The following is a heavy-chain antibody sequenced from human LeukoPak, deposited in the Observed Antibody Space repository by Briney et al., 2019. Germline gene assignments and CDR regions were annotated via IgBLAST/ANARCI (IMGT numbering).Heavy chain of an antibody. D-gene: IGHD2-2*01. Sequence: PSETLSLTCAVYGGSFSGYYWSWIRQPPGKGLEWIGEINHSGSTNYNPSLKSRVTISVGTSKNQFSLKLSSVTAADTAVYYCARGRYCSSTSCYSFQYYYYGMDVWGQGTTVTVSS. CDR2: INHSGST. CDR1: GGSFSGYY. J-gene: IGHJ6*02. CDR3: ARGRYCSSTSCYSFQYYYYGMDV. V-gene: IGHV4-34*01.